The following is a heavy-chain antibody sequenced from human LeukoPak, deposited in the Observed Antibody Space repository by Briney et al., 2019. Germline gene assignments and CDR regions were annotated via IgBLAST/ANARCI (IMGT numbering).Heavy chain of an antibody. Sequence: SETLSLTCTVSSGAISSHYWTWIRQPPGKGLEWIGYIYFRGSTNYKPSLKSRVTISVDTSKNQFSLKLSSVTAADTAVYYCARVPDYEDYFDYWGQGTLVTVSS. D-gene: IGHD4-17*01. V-gene: IGHV4-59*11. CDR1: SGAISSHY. CDR2: IYFRGST. CDR3: ARVPDYEDYFDY. J-gene: IGHJ4*02.